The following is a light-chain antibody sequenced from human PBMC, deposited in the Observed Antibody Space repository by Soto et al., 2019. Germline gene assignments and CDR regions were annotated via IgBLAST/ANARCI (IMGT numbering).Light chain of an antibody. CDR1: QSISIW. J-gene: IGKJ5*01. Sequence: DIQMTQSPSTLSASVGYRLTITCRASQSISIWLSWYQQKPGKAPKLLIYAASSLQSGVPSRFSGSGSGTEFTLTISSLQPEDFATYYCLQHNSYPITFGQGTQLEIK. CDR2: AAS. V-gene: IGKV1-5*01. CDR3: LQHNSYPIT.